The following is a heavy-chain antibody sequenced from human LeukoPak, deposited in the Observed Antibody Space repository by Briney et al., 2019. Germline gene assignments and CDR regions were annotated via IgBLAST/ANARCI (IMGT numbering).Heavy chain of an antibody. CDR2: ISYDGSNK. V-gene: IGHV3-30-3*01. CDR1: GFTFSSYA. J-gene: IGHJ4*02. CDR3: ARDISNHDYGDPVPNDY. Sequence: GGSLRLSCAASGFTFSSYAMHWVRQAPGKGLEWVAVISYDGSNKYYADSVKGRFTISRDNSKNTLYLQMNSLRAEDTAVYYCARDISNHDYGDPVPNDYWGQGTLVTVSS. D-gene: IGHD4-17*01.